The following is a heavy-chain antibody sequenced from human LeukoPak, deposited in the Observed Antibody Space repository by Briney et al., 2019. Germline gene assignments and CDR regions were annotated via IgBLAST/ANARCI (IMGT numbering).Heavy chain of an antibody. V-gene: IGHV4-39*07. CDR1: GDSITYADYY. CDR3: ARDSLAAAGTFDY. Sequence: PSETLSLTCSVSGDSITYADYYWGWIRQPPGKGLEWIGSIYYSGSTYYNPSLKSRVTISVDTSKNQFSLKLSSVTAADTAVYYCARDSLAAAGTFDYWGQGTLVTVSS. D-gene: IGHD6-13*01. CDR2: IYYSGST. J-gene: IGHJ4*02.